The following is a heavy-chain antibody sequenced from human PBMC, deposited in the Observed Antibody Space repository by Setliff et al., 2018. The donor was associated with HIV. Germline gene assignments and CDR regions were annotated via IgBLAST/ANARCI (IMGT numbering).Heavy chain of an antibody. J-gene: IGHJ6*02. CDR1: GYTFTNYG. Sequence: ASVKVSCKASGYTFTNYGISWVRQAPGQGLEWMGWINPITGDTTYAEEFHGWVTLTRDTSITTAYLEVRSDDTAVYYCARKRLGFDGIDVWGQGTTVTVSS. CDR3: ARKRLGFDGIDV. D-gene: IGHD3-9*01. V-gene: IGHV1-2*04. CDR2: INPITGDT.